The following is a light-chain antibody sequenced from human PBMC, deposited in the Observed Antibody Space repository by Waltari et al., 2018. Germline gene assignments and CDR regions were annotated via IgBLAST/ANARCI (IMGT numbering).Light chain of an antibody. Sequence: QSVLTQPPSVSAAPGQRVPISCSGGRYHIGNNYESWYRQCPGTAPQLLIYENTGRPAGIPGRFSGSRSGTSATLDITGLQAGDEADYYCGTWDSSLSGAVFGGGTHLTVL. CDR1: RYHIGNNY. J-gene: IGLJ7*01. CDR2: ENT. V-gene: IGLV1-51*02. CDR3: GTWDSSLSGAV.